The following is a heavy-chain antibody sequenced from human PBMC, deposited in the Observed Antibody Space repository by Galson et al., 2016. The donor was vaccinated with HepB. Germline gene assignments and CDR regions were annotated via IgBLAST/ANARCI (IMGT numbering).Heavy chain of an antibody. CDR1: GFTFTSYD. CDR3: ANGCKGGNCKIAEFEY. V-gene: IGHV3-30*18. J-gene: IGHJ4*02. Sequence: SLRLSCAASGFTFTSYDMHWVRQAPGKGLEWVAGISYHENNKYYGDSVKGRFTISRDNSRNTLYLQMNSLRSEDTAVYYCANGCKGGNCKIAEFEYWGQGTLVTVSS. CDR2: ISYHENNK. D-gene: IGHD4-23*01.